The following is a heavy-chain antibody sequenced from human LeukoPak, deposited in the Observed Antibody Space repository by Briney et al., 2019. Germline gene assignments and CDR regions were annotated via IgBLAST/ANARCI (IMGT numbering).Heavy chain of an antibody. D-gene: IGHD3/OR15-3a*01. Sequence: GGSVRLSCAASGFSFSDYYMSWSRQTPEEGLEWLSYISSSSDYKNYADSLKGRFTISRDNAKNSVYLQMNSLRAEDTAVYYCARQGLYDSSDFWTFQHWGQGPLVPVSS. CDR1: GFSFSDYY. V-gene: IGHV3-11*06. J-gene: IGHJ1*01. CDR2: ISSSSDYK. CDR3: ARQGLYDSSDFWTFQH.